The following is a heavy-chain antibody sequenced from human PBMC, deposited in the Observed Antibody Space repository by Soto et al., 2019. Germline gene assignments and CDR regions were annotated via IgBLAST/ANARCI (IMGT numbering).Heavy chain of an antibody. D-gene: IGHD3-10*01. CDR1: GFTFTSFA. J-gene: IGHJ4*02. CDR2: SSYSGGST. Sequence: PWGTLRLSCAASGFTFTSFAENWVRQAPGKGLEWVWSSSYSGGSTNYADSVRDRFTISTDNSKNTLSLQMPSLVAEDTAVYYCWTVKGSTSSTANIDYWGRGTLVTVSS. CDR3: WTVKGSTSSTANIDY. V-gene: IGHV3-23*01.